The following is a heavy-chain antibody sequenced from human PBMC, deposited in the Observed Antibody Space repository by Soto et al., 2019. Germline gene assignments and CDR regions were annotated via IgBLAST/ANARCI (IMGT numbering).Heavy chain of an antibody. J-gene: IGHJ3*02. D-gene: IGHD5-18*01. Sequence: GGSLRLSCAASGFTFSSYWMSWVHQAPGKGLEWVANIKQDGSEKYYVDSVKGRFTISRDNAKNSLYLQMNSLRAEDTAVYYCARVLGKYSYGNDAFDIWGQGTMVTVSS. CDR2: IKQDGSEK. CDR1: GFTFSSYW. V-gene: IGHV3-7*03. CDR3: ARVLGKYSYGNDAFDI.